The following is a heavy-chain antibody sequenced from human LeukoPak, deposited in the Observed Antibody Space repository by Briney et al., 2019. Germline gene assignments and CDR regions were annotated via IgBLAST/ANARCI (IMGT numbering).Heavy chain of an antibody. Sequence: GGSLRLSCAASGFTFSSYSMNWVRQAPGKGLEWVSAISGSGGSTYYADSVKGRFTISRDNSKNTLYLQMNSLRAEDTAVYYCAKPPFARVPAAIRFDYWGQGTLVTVSS. D-gene: IGHD2-2*02. J-gene: IGHJ4*02. CDR2: ISGSGGST. V-gene: IGHV3-23*01. CDR3: AKPPFARVPAAIRFDY. CDR1: GFTFSSYS.